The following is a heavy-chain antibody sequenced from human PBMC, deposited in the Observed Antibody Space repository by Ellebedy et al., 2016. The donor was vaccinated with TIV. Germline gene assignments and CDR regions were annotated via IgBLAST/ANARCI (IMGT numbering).Heavy chain of an antibody. Sequence: SVKVSCXASGGTFSSYAISWVRQAPGQGLEWMGRIIPILGIANYAQKFQGRVTITADKSTSTAYMELSSLRSEDTAVYYCASLMVAGMGDAFDIWGQGTMVTVSS. CDR2: IIPILGIA. CDR3: ASLMVAGMGDAFDI. CDR1: GGTFSSYA. J-gene: IGHJ3*02. D-gene: IGHD6-19*01. V-gene: IGHV1-69*04.